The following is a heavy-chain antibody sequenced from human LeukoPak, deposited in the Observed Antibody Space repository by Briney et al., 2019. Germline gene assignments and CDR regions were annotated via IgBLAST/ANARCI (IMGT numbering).Heavy chain of an antibody. D-gene: IGHD2-15*01. CDR2: INHSGST. V-gene: IGHV4-34*01. CDR1: GGSFSGYY. J-gene: IGHJ4*02. CDR3: ARGVCSGGGCYGLFNY. Sequence: SETLSLTCAVYGGSFSGYYWSWIRQPPGKGVEGIGEINHSGSTNYNPSLKSRVTISVDTSKNQFSLKLSSVTAADTAVYYCARGVCSGGGCYGLFNYWGQGTLVTASS.